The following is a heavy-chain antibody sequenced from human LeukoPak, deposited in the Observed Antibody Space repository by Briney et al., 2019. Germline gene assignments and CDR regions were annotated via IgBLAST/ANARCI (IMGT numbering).Heavy chain of an antibody. D-gene: IGHD3-10*01. J-gene: IGHJ6*02. CDR3: AKDKSNYGSGTGPYGMDV. CDR1: GFTFSNYA. Sequence: GGSLRLSCAASGFTFSNYAMNWVRQAPGKGLEWVSGISGSGGSTYYADSVKGRFTISRDNSKNTLYLQMNSLRAEDTAVFHCAKDKSNYGSGTGPYGMDVWGQGTTVTVSS. V-gene: IGHV3-23*01. CDR2: ISGSGGST.